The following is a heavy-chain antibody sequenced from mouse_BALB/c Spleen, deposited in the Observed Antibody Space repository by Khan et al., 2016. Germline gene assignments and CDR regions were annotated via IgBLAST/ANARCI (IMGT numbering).Heavy chain of an antibody. Sequence: QVQLKQSGAELVRPGSSVKISCKASGYAFSSYWMNWVKQRPGQGLEWIGQIYPGDGDTNYNGKFKGKATLPADKSSRTASMQLSSLSSADSAVYFCAELTGTSEAVDYWGQGTSVTVSS. V-gene: IGHV1-80*01. CDR1: GYAFSSYW. CDR3: AELTGTSEAVDY. CDR2: IYPGDGDT. J-gene: IGHJ4*01. D-gene: IGHD4-1*01.